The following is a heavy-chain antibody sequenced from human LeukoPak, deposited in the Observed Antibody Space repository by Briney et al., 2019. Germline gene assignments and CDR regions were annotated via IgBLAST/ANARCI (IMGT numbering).Heavy chain of an antibody. V-gene: IGHV3-20*04. CDR2: INRNGSSK. D-gene: IGHD2/OR15-2a*01. Sequence: GGSLRLSCAASGFTFDDYGMSWVRQAPGKGLEWVSGINRNGSSKGYADSVKGRFTISRDNSKNTLYLQMNSLRAEDTAVYFCARGSNSGNTTDNWGQGTLATVSS. CDR1: GFTFDDYG. CDR3: ARGSNSGNTTDN. J-gene: IGHJ4*02.